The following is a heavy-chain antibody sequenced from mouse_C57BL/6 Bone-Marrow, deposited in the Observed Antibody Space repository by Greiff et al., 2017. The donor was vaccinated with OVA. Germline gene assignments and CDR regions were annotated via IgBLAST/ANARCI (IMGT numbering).Heavy chain of an antibody. CDR1: GYTFTSSW. Sequence: QVQLQQPGAELVKPGASVKLSCKASGYTFTSSWMHWVKQRPGQGLEWIGMLHPNSGSPNYNEKFKSKATLTVAKSSSTAYMHLSSLTSEDSEVYYCASFYGSSFYIGYWGQGTTLTVSS. J-gene: IGHJ2*01. CDR2: LHPNSGSP. V-gene: IGHV1-64*01. D-gene: IGHD1-1*01. CDR3: ASFYGSSFYIGY.